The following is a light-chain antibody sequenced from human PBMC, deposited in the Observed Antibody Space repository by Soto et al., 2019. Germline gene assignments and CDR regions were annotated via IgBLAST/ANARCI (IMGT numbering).Light chain of an antibody. Sequence: VLTQSPGTVSLSPRERATLFCRASQSVSSSSLAWYQQKRGQAPRLLIHDASSRATGVPDRFSGSGSGTDFTLTISRLEPEDFAVYYCQQYGGSPRTSAQPTKVDI. CDR2: DAS. V-gene: IGKV3-20*01. CDR1: QSVSSSS. CDR3: QQYGGSPRT. J-gene: IGKJ1*01.